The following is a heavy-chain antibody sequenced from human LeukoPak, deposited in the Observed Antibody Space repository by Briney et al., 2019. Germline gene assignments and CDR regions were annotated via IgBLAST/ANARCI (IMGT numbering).Heavy chain of an antibody. CDR3: ARGGAYYYGSGSYYFDY. D-gene: IGHD3-10*01. CDR2: IIPIFGTA. V-gene: IGHV1-69*05. Sequence: SVKVSCKASGDTFKKYSISWVRQAPGQGLEWMGRIIPIFGTANYAQKFQGRVAITTDESTSTAYMELSSLRSEDTAVYYCARGGAYYYGSGSYYFDYWGQGTLVTVSP. J-gene: IGHJ4*02. CDR1: GDTFKKYS.